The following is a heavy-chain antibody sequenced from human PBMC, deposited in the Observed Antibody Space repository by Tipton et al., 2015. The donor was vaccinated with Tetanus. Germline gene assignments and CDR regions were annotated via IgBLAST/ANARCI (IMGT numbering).Heavy chain of an antibody. V-gene: IGHV3-33*01. Sequence: SLGLSCATSGFIFNSYGIHWVRQAPGKGLEWVAVTWSHGGNIYYADSVKGRCAVSRDNSKNTVYLQMNSLSAEDTAVYYCARDGDTSGHYGIFDSWGQGTLLIVSS. J-gene: IGHJ4*02. CDR3: ARDGDTSGHYGIFDS. CDR2: TWSHGGNI. D-gene: IGHD3-22*01. CDR1: GFIFNSYG.